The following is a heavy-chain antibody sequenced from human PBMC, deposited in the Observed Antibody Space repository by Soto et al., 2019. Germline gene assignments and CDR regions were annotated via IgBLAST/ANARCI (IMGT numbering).Heavy chain of an antibody. CDR1: GNTFTRSY. Sequence: QVQLVQSGADVKNPGASVKVSCKASGNTFTRSYIHWVRQVPGQGLEWMGVTKPGGDSTNYAQNFQGRVTMTRDMSTSTVYMELSSLRSDDTAMYYCAYYYGGNPWENYWGQGTRVTVSS. D-gene: IGHD3-10*01. V-gene: IGHV1-46*03. CDR3: AYYYGGNPWENY. J-gene: IGHJ4*02. CDR2: TKPGGDST.